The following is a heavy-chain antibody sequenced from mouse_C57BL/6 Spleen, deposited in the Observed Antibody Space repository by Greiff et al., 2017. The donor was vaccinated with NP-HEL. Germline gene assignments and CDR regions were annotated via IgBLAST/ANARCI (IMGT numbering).Heavy chain of an antibody. D-gene: IGHD1-1*01. CDR2: IDPSDSYT. V-gene: IGHV1-69*01. Sequence: VQLQQSGAELVMPGASVKLSCKASGYTFTSYWMHWVKQRPGQGLEWIGEIDPSDSYTNYNQKFKGKSTLTVDKSSSTAYMHLRSLTSEDSAVFCCARSGYYGSSYVRFLYWGQGTTLTVSS. J-gene: IGHJ2*01. CDR3: ARSGYYGSSYVRFLY. CDR1: GYTFTSYW.